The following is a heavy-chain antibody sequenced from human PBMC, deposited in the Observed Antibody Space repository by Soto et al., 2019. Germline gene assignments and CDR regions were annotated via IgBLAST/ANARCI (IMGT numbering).Heavy chain of an antibody. CDR1: GDSMNSRDW. D-gene: IGHD1-26*01. Sequence: VQLQESGPGLVEPSGTLSLTCAVSGDSMNSRDWWSWVRQSPGKGLEWIGEVRPGGSTNYNAAPSNRDTISVDESRNQFSLRLSSVTAADEAVCYCARVRISGTTRACFDYWGQGTLVTVSS. CDR2: VRPGGST. CDR3: ARVRISGTTRACFDY. J-gene: IGHJ4*02. V-gene: IGHV4-4*02.